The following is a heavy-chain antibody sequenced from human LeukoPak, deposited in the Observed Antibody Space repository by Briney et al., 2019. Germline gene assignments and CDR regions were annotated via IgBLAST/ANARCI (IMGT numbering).Heavy chain of an antibody. D-gene: IGHD3-3*01. V-gene: IGHV4-61*02. CDR2: IYTSGST. CDR3: ARTPYYDFWSGYYHYWYFDL. Sequence: SETLSLTCTVSGGSISSGSYYWSWIRQPAGKGLEWIGRIYTSGSTNYNPSLKSRVTISVDTSKNPFSLKLSSVTAADTAVYYCARTPYYDFWSGYYHYWYFDLWGRGTLVTVSS. CDR1: GGSISSGSYY. J-gene: IGHJ2*01.